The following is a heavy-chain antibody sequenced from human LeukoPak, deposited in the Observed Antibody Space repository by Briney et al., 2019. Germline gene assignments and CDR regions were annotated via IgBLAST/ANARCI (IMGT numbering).Heavy chain of an antibody. V-gene: IGHV3-23*01. Sequence: GGSLRLSCAASGFTFSDYYMSWIRQAPGKGLEWVSTISGSGDNTYYADSVKGRFTISRDNSKNTLYLQMNSLRAEDTAVYYCAKVTYGSGTYGAFDYWGQGTLVTVSS. CDR2: ISGSGDNT. CDR1: GFTFSDYY. D-gene: IGHD3-10*01. J-gene: IGHJ4*02. CDR3: AKVTYGSGTYGAFDY.